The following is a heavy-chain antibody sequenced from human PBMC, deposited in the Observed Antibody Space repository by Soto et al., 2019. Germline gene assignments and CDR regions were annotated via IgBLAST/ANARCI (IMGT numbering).Heavy chain of an antibody. CDR2: IYHSGST. J-gene: IGHJ3*02. CDR3: ARDLGGQMRAFDI. D-gene: IGHD3-16*01. CDR1: GGSISSSNW. Sequence: PSETLSLTGAVSGGSISSSNWWSWVRQPPGKGLEWIGEIYHSGSTNYNPSLKSRVTISVDKSKNQFSLKLSSVTAADTAVYYCARDLGGQMRAFDIWGQGTMVTVSS. V-gene: IGHV4-4*02.